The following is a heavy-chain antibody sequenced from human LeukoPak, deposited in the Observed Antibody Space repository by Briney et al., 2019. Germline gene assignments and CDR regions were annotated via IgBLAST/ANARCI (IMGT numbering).Heavy chain of an antibody. CDR1: GYTFTSYG. CDR3: ARDSWYSSSWYQGYYYYGMDV. J-gene: IGHJ6*02. CDR2: ISAYNGNT. Sequence: GASVKVSCKASGYTFTSYGISWVRQAPGQGLEWMGWISAYNGNTNYAQKLQGRVTMTTDTSTSTAYMELRSLRSDDTAVYYCARDSWYSSSWYQGYYYYGMDVWGQGTTVTVSS. D-gene: IGHD6-13*01. V-gene: IGHV1-18*01.